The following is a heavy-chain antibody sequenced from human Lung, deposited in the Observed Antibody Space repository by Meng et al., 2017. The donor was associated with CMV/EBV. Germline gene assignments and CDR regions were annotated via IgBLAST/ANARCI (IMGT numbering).Heavy chain of an antibody. Sequence: LXCTVSGGSVSSGSYYWSWIRQPPGKGLEWIGYIYYSGSTNYNPSLKSRVIISVDTSKNQFSLKLSSVTAADTAVYYCARELYDFWSGYYFYYYGMDVWXQGTXVTVSS. V-gene: IGHV4-61*01. D-gene: IGHD3-3*01. CDR1: GGSVSSGSYY. CDR2: IYYSGST. J-gene: IGHJ6*02. CDR3: ARELYDFWSGYYFYYYGMDV.